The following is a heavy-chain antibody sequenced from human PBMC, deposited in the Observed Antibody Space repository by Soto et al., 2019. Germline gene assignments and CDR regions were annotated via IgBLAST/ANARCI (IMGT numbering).Heavy chain of an antibody. Sequence: QVQLVESGGGVVQPGRSLRLSCAASGFTFSSFGMHWVRQAPGKGLEWVAVISYDGSNKYYADSVKGRITISRDNSKNTLYLQMNSLRAEDTAVYYCAKDGVDYGDYPYYGMDVWGQGTTVTVSS. CDR1: GFTFSSFG. CDR3: AKDGVDYGDYPYYGMDV. V-gene: IGHV3-30*18. CDR2: ISYDGSNK. D-gene: IGHD4-17*01. J-gene: IGHJ6*02.